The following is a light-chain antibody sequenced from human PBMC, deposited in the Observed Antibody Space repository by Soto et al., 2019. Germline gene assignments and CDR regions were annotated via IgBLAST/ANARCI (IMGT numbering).Light chain of an antibody. J-gene: IGKJ5*01. CDR2: DAS. CDR3: QQYDNLQII. V-gene: IGKV1-33*01. Sequence: DIQMTQSPSSLSASVGDRVTITCRASQDITNYLNWYQQKPGKAPKLLIYDASTLETGFPSRLSVSGCWTDSTSTITNLQPKDIGTDYCQQYDNLQIIFGQGTRLDIK. CDR1: QDITNY.